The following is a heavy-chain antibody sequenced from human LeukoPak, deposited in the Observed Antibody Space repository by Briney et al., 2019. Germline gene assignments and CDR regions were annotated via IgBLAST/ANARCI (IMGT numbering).Heavy chain of an antibody. CDR2: IYYSGST. V-gene: IGHV4-59*06. D-gene: IGHD3-22*01. CDR1: GASISSYY. J-gene: IGHJ4*02. CDR3: ARVSGDSSGYFDY. Sequence: SETLSLICTVSGASISSYYWSWIRQHPGKGLEWIGYIYYSGSTYYNPSLKSRVTISVDTSKNQFSLKLSSVTAADTAVYYCARVSGDSSGYFDYWGQGTLVTVSS.